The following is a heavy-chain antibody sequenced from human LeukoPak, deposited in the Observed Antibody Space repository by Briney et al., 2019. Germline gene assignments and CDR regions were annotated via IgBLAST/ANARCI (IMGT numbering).Heavy chain of an antibody. D-gene: IGHD1-1*01. CDR2: IYASGST. Sequence: SETLSLTCSVSGGSISSGSYYWSWIRQPAGMGLEWIGRIYASGSTNYNPSLKSRVTISVDTSKNQFSLKLSTVTAADTAVYYCARRATGTDYYYYYMDVWGKGTTVTVSS. CDR3: ARRATGTDYYYYYMDV. J-gene: IGHJ6*03. V-gene: IGHV4-61*02. CDR1: GGSISSGSYY.